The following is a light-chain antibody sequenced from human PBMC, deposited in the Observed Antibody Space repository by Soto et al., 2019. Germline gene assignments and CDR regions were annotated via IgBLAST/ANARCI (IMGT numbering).Light chain of an antibody. CDR3: AAWDDILNGVV. J-gene: IGLJ2*01. CDR1: SSNIGNNA. CDR2: SNN. Sequence: QSVLAQPPSASGTPGQRVTISCSGSSSNIGNNAVNWYQQLPGTAPKLLIYSNNQRPSGVPDRFSESKSGTSASLAISGLQSEDEADYYCAAWDDILNGVVFGGGTKLTVL. V-gene: IGLV1-44*01.